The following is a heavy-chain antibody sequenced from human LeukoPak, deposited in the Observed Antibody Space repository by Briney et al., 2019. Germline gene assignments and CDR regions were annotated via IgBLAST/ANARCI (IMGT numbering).Heavy chain of an antibody. CDR3: ARPTARLGWFDP. CDR1: GGSISSGSYY. Sequence: SETLSLTCTVSGGSISSGSYYWSWIRQPAGKGLEWIGHIYTSGSTNYNPSLKSRVTISVDTSKNQFSLKLRSVTAADTAVYYCARPTARLGWFDPWGQGTLVTVSS. J-gene: IGHJ5*02. D-gene: IGHD6-6*01. CDR2: IYTSGST. V-gene: IGHV4-61*09.